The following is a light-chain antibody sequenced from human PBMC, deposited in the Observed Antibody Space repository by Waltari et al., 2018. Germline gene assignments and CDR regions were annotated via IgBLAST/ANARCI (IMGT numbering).Light chain of an antibody. J-gene: IGKJ1*01. V-gene: IGKV1-5*03. CDR2: RAS. Sequence: DIQMTQSPSTLSASVGDRVTITCRASQSINNWLARYQQKPGKAPKLLLYRASNLESWFPSRFSGSGSGTEFTLTISSLQPDDFATYYCQQYDNYWTFGQGTKVEIK. CDR3: QQYDNYWT. CDR1: QSINNW.